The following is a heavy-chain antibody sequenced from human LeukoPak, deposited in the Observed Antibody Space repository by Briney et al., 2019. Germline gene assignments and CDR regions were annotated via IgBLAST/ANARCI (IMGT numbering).Heavy chain of an antibody. CDR2: ISWNSGSV. V-gene: IGHV3-9*03. CDR3: AKDSLVGALDY. Sequence: GGSLRLSCAASGFTFDDYAMHWVRQAPGKGLEWLSGISWNSGSVDYADSVKGRFTISRDNAKNSLYLQMNSLRAEDMALCYCAKDSLVGALDYWGQGTLVTVSS. D-gene: IGHD1-26*01. J-gene: IGHJ4*02. CDR1: GFTFDDYA.